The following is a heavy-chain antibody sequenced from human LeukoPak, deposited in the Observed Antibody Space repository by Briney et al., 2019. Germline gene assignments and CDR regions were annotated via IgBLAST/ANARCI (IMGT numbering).Heavy chain of an antibody. D-gene: IGHD6-13*01. CDR1: GYTFTSYY. CDR2: INPSDGST. V-gene: IGHV1-46*04. Sequence: GASVKVSCKASGYTFTSYYMHWVRQAPGQGLEWMGIINPSDGSTTDTEKLQGRVTMTRDTSTSILYMEVSSLRSEDTAAYYCAREMGATAGAHFDYWGQGTLVTVSS. J-gene: IGHJ4*02. CDR3: AREMGATAGAHFDY.